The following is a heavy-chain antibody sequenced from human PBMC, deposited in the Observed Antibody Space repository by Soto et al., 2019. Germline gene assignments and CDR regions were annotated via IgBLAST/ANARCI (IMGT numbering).Heavy chain of an antibody. V-gene: IGHV3-72*01. J-gene: IGHJ4*02. CDR2: IRNQANSYTA. Sequence: EVQLVESGGGLVQPGGSLRLSCAASGFTFSDHYMDWVRQASGKGLEWVGRIRNQANSYTAEYAASVKGRFTISRYDSKNSLYLQMNSLKIEDTALYYCVRAATGYQLDYWGQGTLVTVSS. CDR1: GFTFSDHY. D-gene: IGHD3-9*01. CDR3: VRAATGYQLDY.